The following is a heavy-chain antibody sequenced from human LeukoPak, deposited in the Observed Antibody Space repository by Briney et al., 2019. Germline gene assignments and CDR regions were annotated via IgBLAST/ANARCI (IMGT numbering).Heavy chain of an antibody. Sequence: GSLRLSCAASGFTFSTYAMSWVRQAPGKGLEWIGSIYYSGSTYYNPSLKSRVTISVDTSKNQFSLKLSSVTAADTAIYYCARHPSVTTFLFDFWGQGTLVTVSS. CDR2: IYYSGST. CDR1: GFTFSTYA. CDR3: ARHPSVTTFLFDF. J-gene: IGHJ4*02. D-gene: IGHD4-17*01. V-gene: IGHV4-39*01.